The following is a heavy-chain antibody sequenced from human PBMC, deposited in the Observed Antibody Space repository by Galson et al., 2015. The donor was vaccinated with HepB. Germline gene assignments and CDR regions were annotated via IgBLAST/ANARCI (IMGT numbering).Heavy chain of an antibody. CDR2: ISPGGSSA. V-gene: IGHV3-23*01. CDR3: ARGALVGVVGGSQNNWFGP. D-gene: IGHD2-15*01. J-gene: IGHJ5*02. CDR1: GLTFSSYV. Sequence: SLRLSCAASGLTFSSYVMNWVRQTPGKGLEWVTVISPGGSSAFYADSVKGRFTISRDNSKNTLYLQLNSLRSDDTAVYYCARGALVGVVGGSQNNWFGPWGQGTLVTVSS.